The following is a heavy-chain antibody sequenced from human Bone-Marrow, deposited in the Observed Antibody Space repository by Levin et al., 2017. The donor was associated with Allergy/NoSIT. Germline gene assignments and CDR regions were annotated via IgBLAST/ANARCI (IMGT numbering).Heavy chain of an antibody. CDR2: ISGSGGST. CDR3: AKAPSSRTTARNWFDP. J-gene: IGHJ5*02. D-gene: IGHD4-11*01. Sequence: GGSLRLSCAASGFTFSSYAMSWVRQAPGKGLEWVSAISGSGGSTYYADSVKGRFTISRDNSKNTLYLQMNSLRAEDTAVYYCAKAPSSRTTARNWFDPWGQGTLVTVSS. V-gene: IGHV3-23*01. CDR1: GFTFSSYA.